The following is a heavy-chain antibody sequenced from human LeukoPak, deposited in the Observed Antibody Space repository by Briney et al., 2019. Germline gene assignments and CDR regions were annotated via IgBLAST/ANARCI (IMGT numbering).Heavy chain of an antibody. CDR1: GFTFSNAW. V-gene: IGHV3-15*01. D-gene: IGHD5-18*01. CDR3: TTTGGYSYGKRYYYYYYMDV. Sequence: GGSLRLSCAASGFTFSNAWMSWVRQAPGKGLEWVGRIKSKTDGGTTDYAAPVKGRFTISRDDSKNTLYLQMNSLKTEDTAVYYCTTTGGYSYGKRYYYYYYMDVWGKGTTVTVSS. J-gene: IGHJ6*03. CDR2: IKSKTDGGTT.